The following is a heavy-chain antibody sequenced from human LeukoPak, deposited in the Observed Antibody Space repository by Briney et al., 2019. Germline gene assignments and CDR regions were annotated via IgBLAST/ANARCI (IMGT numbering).Heavy chain of an antibody. CDR3: ARSAIDAFDI. Sequence: SETLSLTCTVSGGSISSYYWSWTRQPPGKGLECIGYIYNSGSTNYNPSLKSRVSISVDTSKNQFSLKLSSVTAADTAVYYCARSAIDAFDIWGQGTMVTVSS. J-gene: IGHJ3*02. CDR1: GGSISSYY. D-gene: IGHD6-25*01. CDR2: IYNSGST. V-gene: IGHV4-59*08.